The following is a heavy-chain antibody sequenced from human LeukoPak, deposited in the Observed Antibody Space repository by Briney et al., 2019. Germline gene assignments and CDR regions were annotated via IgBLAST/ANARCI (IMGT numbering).Heavy chain of an antibody. CDR3: ARESILSGSYYSFDY. V-gene: IGHV3-74*01. D-gene: IGHD1-26*01. CDR1: GFTFSSYW. J-gene: IGHJ4*02. Sequence: GGSLRLSCAASGFTFSSYWMHWVRQAPGKGLVWVSRINSDGSSTSYADSVKGRFTISRDNAKNTLYLQMSSLRAGDTAVYYCARESILSGSYYSFDYWGQGTLVTVSS. CDR2: INSDGSST.